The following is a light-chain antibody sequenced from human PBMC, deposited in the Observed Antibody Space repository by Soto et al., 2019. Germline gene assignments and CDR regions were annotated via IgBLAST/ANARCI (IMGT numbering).Light chain of an antibody. CDR3: SSFAGNNNLV. J-gene: IGLJ2*01. CDR1: SSDVGVYNY. CDR2: EVS. Sequence: QSALTQPPSASGSPGQSVTISCTGTSSDVGVYNYVSWNQQHPGKAPKLMIYEVSKRPSGVPDRFSGSKSGNTASLTVSGLQAEDEADYYCSSFAGNNNLVFGGGTKVTVL. V-gene: IGLV2-8*01.